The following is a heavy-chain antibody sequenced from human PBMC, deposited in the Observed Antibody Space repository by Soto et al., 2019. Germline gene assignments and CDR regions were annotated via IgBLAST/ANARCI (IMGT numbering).Heavy chain of an antibody. CDR1: GGTFSSYA. J-gene: IGHJ6*02. Sequence: QVQLVQSGAEVKKPGSSVKVSCKASGGTFSSYAISWVRQAPGQGLEWMGGIIPIFGTANYAQKFQGRVTMTADETTSTAYMELSSLRSEDTDVSYCARAEQLVLRYYYGMDVWGQGTTVTVSS. V-gene: IGHV1-69*01. CDR2: IIPIFGTA. CDR3: ARAEQLVLRYYYGMDV. D-gene: IGHD6-6*01.